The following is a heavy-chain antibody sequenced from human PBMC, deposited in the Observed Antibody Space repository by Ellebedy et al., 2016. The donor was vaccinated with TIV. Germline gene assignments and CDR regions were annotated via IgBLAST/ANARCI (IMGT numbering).Heavy chain of an antibody. D-gene: IGHD6-19*01. Sequence: AASVKVSCKASGYSFMVYGISWVRQAPGQGLEWMGWISAYNGNTNYAQKFQGRVTVTTDTATGTAYMELRSLRSDDTAVYYCARDSSHSSAWWGSWFDPWGQGTLVTVSS. CDR3: ARDSSHSSAWWGSWFDP. V-gene: IGHV1-18*01. CDR1: GYSFMVYG. J-gene: IGHJ5*02. CDR2: ISAYNGNT.